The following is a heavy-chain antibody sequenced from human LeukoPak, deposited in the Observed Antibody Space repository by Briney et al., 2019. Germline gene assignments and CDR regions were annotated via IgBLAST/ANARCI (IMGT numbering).Heavy chain of an antibody. D-gene: IGHD3-10*01. CDR2: IYTSGST. Sequence: SQTLSLTCTVSGGSISSGSYYWSWIRQPAGKGLEWIGRIYTSGSTNYNPSLKSRVTISVDTSKNQFSLKLSSVTAADTAVYYCASTGSGSIAGYWGQGTLVTVSS. J-gene: IGHJ4*02. CDR1: GGSISSGSYY. V-gene: IGHV4-61*02. CDR3: ASTGSGSIAGY.